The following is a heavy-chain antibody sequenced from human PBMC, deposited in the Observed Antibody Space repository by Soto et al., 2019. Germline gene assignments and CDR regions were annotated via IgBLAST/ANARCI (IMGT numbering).Heavy chain of an antibody. CDR2: VFDSGRT. CDR1: GASVNGFY. CDR3: VRDGSVEAFQSNYYYGVDA. Sequence: QVQLRESGPRLVKPSDTLSLSCTVSGASVNGFYWSWIRKPPGKGLEWIGYVFDSGRTNYNPSLRGRVTISLDRSQSQISLKLTSVTTADTAIYYCVRDGSVEAFQSNYYYGVDAWGQGITVTVS. D-gene: IGHD3-10*01. J-gene: IGHJ6*02. V-gene: IGHV4-59*02.